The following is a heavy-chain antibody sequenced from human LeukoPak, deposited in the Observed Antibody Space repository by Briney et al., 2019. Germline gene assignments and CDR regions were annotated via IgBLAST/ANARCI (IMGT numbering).Heavy chain of an antibody. Sequence: GGSLRLSCAASGFTFSSYWMHWVRQAPGKGLVWVSRITSDGSSTNYADSVKGRFTISRDNGKNTLYLQMNSLRAEDTAMYYCARGGSPPEALGDAFDIWGQGTMVTVSS. J-gene: IGHJ3*02. V-gene: IGHV3-74*01. D-gene: IGHD1-26*01. CDR3: ARGGSPPEALGDAFDI. CDR2: ITSDGSST. CDR1: GFTFSSYW.